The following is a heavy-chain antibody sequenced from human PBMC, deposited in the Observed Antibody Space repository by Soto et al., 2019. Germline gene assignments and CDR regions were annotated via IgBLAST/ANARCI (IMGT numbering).Heavy chain of an antibody. CDR1: GGSVSSGSYY. D-gene: IGHD2-2*01. V-gene: IGHV4-61*01. CDR2: IYYSGST. J-gene: IGHJ6*02. CDR3: ARAPSYCISTSCYGYYYGMDV. Sequence: QVQLQESGPGLVKPSETLSLTCTVSGGSVSSGSYYWSWIRQPPGKGLEWIGYIYYSGSTNYNPSLTSRVTTSVDTSKNQFSLKLSSVTAADTAVYYCARAPSYCISTSCYGYYYGMDVWGQGTTVTVSS.